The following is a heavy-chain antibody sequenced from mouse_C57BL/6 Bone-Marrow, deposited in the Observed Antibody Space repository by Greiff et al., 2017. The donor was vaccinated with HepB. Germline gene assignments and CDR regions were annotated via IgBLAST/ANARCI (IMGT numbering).Heavy chain of an antibody. D-gene: IGHD1-1*01. CDR3: ARHYYGSRYFDY. V-gene: IGHV4-1*01. J-gene: IGHJ2*01. CDR2: INPDSSTI. CDR1: GVDFSRYW. Sequence: AASGVDFSRYWMSWVRRAPGKGLEWIGEINPDSSTINYAPPLKDKFIISRDNAKNTLYLQMSKVRSEDTALYYCARHYYGSRYFDYWGQGTTLTVSS.